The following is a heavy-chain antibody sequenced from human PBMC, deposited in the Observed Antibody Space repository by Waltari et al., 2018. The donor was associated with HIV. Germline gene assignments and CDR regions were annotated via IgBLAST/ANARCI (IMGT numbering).Heavy chain of an antibody. CDR1: GYTLPELS. J-gene: IGHJ4*02. CDR2: FDPEDGET. CDR3: ATAGPYYYDSSGYYFDY. Sequence: QVQLVQSGAEVKKPGASVKVSCKVSGYTLPELSMHRARQAPGTGLEWMGGFDPEDGETIYAQKFQGRVTMTEDTSTDTAYMELSSLRSEDTAVYYCATAGPYYYDSSGYYFDYWGQGTLVTVSS. V-gene: IGHV1-24*01. D-gene: IGHD3-22*01.